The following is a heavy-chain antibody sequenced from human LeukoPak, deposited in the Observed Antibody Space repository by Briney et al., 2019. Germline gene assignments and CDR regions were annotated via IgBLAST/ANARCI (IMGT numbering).Heavy chain of an antibody. J-gene: IGHJ4*02. V-gene: IGHV3-20*04. CDR1: GFTFDDYG. D-gene: IGHD3-10*01. CDR3: ARAKPKNMVRGLIMRRESRYYFDY. CDR2: INWNGGST. Sequence: PSGGSLRLSCAASGFTFDDYGMSWVRQAPGKGLEWVSGINWNGGSTGYADSVKGRFTISRDNSKSTLYIQMNSLRAEDTAVYYCARAKPKNMVRGLIMRRESRYYFDYWGQGTLVTVSS.